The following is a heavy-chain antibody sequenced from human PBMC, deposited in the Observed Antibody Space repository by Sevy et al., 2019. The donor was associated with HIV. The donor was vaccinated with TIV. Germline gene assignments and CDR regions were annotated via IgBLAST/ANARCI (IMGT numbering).Heavy chain of an antibody. J-gene: IGHJ4*02. CDR3: ARDQHHVGWPLDY. Sequence: GGSLRLSCAASGFTFSSYGMHWVRQAPGKGLEWVAVIWYDGNNQYYVDSVKGRFTISRDNSKNTLYLQMNSLRPEDTAVYYCARDQHHVGWPLDYWGQGTLVTVSS. CDR1: GFTFSSYG. CDR2: IWYDGNNQ. D-gene: IGHD6-13*01. V-gene: IGHV3-33*01.